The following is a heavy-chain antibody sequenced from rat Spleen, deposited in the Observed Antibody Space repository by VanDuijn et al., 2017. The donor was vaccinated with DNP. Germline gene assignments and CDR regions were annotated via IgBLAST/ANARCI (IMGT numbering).Heavy chain of an antibody. J-gene: IGHJ4*01. CDR1: GYSITSCCR. Sequence: EVQLQESGPGLVEPSQSLSLTCSVTGYSITSCCRWTWIRKFPGNKLEWMGSINSAGTTKYNPSLKSRVFITRDTSKNQLFLQVDSVTTEDTATYYCTKAGNSGYYAMDAWGQGTSVTVSS. CDR2: INSAGTT. V-gene: IGHV3-3*01. CDR3: TKAGNSGYYAMDA. D-gene: IGHD4-3*01.